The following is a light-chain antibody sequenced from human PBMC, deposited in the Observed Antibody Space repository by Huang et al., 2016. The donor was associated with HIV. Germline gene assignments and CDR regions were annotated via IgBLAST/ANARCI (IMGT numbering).Light chain of an antibody. V-gene: IGKV1-39*01. CDR1: QSVTKY. Sequence: DIQMTQSPSSLSASVGDRVTINCRATQSVTKYLNWYQQKQGKAPKRLIYGASSWQSGVPSRFSGSGSGTDFTLTISSLQPEDFATYYCQQSSSPPPTFGPGTKVDIK. CDR2: GAS. J-gene: IGKJ3*01. CDR3: QQSSSPPPT.